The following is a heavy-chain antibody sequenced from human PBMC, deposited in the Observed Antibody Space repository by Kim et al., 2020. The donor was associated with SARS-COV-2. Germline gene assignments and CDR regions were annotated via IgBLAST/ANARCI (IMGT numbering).Heavy chain of an antibody. CDR3: ARGEMATRTPLGRDMY. J-gene: IGHJ4*02. Sequence: SETLSLTCTVSGGSISSSSYYWGWIRQPPGKGLEWIGTIYYSGSTYYNPSLKSRVTISVDTSKNQFSLKLSSVTAADTAMYYCARGEMATRTPLGRDMYWGQGTLVTVSS. CDR1: GGSISSSSYY. D-gene: IGHD5-12*01. V-gene: IGHV4-39*01. CDR2: IYYSGST.